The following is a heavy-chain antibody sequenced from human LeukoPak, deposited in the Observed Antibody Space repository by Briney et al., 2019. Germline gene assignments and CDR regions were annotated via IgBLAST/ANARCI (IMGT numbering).Heavy chain of an antibody. CDR2: IYYSGST. Sequence: SETLSLTCTVSGGSISSSSYSWGWIRQPPGKGLEWIGYIYYSGSTNYNPSLKSRVTISVDTSKNQFSLKLSSVTAADTAVYYCARDRGNYYDSSGYYDYWGQGTLVTVSS. V-gene: IGHV4-61*01. J-gene: IGHJ4*02. CDR1: GGSISSSSYS. D-gene: IGHD3-22*01. CDR3: ARDRGNYYDSSGYYDY.